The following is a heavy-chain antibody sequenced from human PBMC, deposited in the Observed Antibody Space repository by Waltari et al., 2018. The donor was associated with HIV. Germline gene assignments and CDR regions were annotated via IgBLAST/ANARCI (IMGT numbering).Heavy chain of an antibody. CDR3: ASARETMGVDFDF. J-gene: IGHJ4*02. CDR1: GGTFTSLI. CDR2: VIPMSGTA. D-gene: IGHD3-10*01. V-gene: IGHV1-69*08. Sequence: QVQLVQSGAEVRTPGSSVKVSCKASGGTFTSLIIHWVRQAPGQGLEWMGRVIPMSGTAMKAQKFQARVTISADKSTTTAYMELTSLRTEDTAVYYCASARETMGVDFDFWGQGTLVTVSS.